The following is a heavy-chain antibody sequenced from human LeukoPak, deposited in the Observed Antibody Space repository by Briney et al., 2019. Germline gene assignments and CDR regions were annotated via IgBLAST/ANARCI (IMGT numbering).Heavy chain of an antibody. CDR3: AKLPHSSGYYYGSY. V-gene: IGHV3-23*01. J-gene: IGHJ4*02. Sequence: PGGSLRLSCAASGFTFSSYAMSWVRQAPGKGLEWVSAISCSGGSTYYADSVKGRFTISRDNSKNTLYLQMNSLRAEDTAVYYCAKLPHSSGYYYGSYWGQGTLVTVSS. CDR2: ISCSGGST. CDR1: GFTFSSYA. D-gene: IGHD3-22*01.